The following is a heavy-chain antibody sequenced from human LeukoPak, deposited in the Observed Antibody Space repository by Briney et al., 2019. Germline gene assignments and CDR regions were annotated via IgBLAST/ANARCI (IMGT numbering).Heavy chain of an antibody. J-gene: IGHJ4*02. CDR3: ARGRYVTTRGGAAAGFLDY. CDR1: GGSFSGHY. Sequence: SETLSLTCAVSGGSFSGHYWNWIRQPPGKGLEWIGEINHGGSTNYNPSLKSRVTISVDTSQKQFSLRLSSVTAADTAVYYCARGRYVTTRGGAAAGFLDYWGQGTLVTVSS. V-gene: IGHV4-34*01. CDR2: INHGGST. D-gene: IGHD6-13*01.